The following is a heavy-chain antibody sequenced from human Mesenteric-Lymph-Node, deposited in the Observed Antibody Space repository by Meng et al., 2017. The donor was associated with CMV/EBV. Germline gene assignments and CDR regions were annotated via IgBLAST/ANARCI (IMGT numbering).Heavy chain of an antibody. CDR2: IHYSGST. CDR3: ARYHISSSDYYYYGMDV. Sequence: GSLRLSCTVSGGSIRSYYWSWIRQPPGKGLEWIGYIHYSGSTNYNPSLKSRVTILVDTSKNQFSLKLSSVTAADTAVYYCARYHISSSDYYYYGMDVWGQGTTVTVSS. CDR1: GGSIRSYY. D-gene: IGHD6-6*01. J-gene: IGHJ6*02. V-gene: IGHV4-59*01.